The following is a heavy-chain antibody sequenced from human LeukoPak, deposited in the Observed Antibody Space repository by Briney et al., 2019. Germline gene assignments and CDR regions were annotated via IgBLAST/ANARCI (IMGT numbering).Heavy chain of an antibody. CDR1: GFRFSNYW. CDR2: INPEGSQK. J-gene: IGHJ4*02. Sequence: GGSLRLSCVASGFRFSNYWMNWVRQAPEKGLEWVANINPEGSQKRYVDSVNGRFTVSRDNARNSLYLDMDSLTADDSAIYYCAARGESSSNYWGQGTLVTVSS. D-gene: IGHD3-10*01. V-gene: IGHV3-7*01. CDR3: AARGESSSNY.